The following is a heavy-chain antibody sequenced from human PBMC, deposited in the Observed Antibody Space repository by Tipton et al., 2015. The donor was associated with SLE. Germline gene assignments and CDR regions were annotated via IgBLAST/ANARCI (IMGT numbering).Heavy chain of an antibody. CDR2: ISYDGSNK. CDR1: GFTFSSYG. V-gene: IGHV3-30*03. D-gene: IGHD6-6*01. J-gene: IGHJ5*02. CDR3: ARGPPIAARHLA. Sequence: SLRLSCSASGFTFSSYGMHWVRQAPGKGLEWVAVISYDGSNKYYADSVKGRFTISRDNAKNSLYLQMNSLRAEDTAVYYCARGPPIAARHLAWGQGTLVTVSS.